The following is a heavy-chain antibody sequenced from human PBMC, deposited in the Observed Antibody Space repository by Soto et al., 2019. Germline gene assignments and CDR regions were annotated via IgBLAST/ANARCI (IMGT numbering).Heavy chain of an antibody. D-gene: IGHD5-12*01. CDR1: GATFSSYA. CDR2: IVPTVDTS. CDR3: VRVVAIPGYPDN. V-gene: IGHV1-69*14. Sequence: QVQLVQSGAEVRQPASSVKVSCKTSGATFSSYAITWVRQAPGQGLEWMGGIVPTVDTSTYAQKFQGRVTITADKFRYTVYMELSSLRSDDTAVYYCVRVVAIPGYPDNWGQGALVTVSS. J-gene: IGHJ4*02.